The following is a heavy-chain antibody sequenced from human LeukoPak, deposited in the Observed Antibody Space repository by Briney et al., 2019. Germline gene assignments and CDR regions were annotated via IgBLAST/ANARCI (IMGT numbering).Heavy chain of an antibody. CDR3: AKDSSGYPFDY. CDR2: ISYDGSNK. D-gene: IGHD5-12*01. CDR1: GFTFSSYG. Sequence: GGSLRLSCAASGFTFSSYGMHWARQAPGKGLEWVAVISYDGSNKYYADSVKGRFTISRDNSKNTLYLQMNSLRAEDTAVYYCAKDSSGYPFDYWGQGTLVTVSS. J-gene: IGHJ4*02. V-gene: IGHV3-30*18.